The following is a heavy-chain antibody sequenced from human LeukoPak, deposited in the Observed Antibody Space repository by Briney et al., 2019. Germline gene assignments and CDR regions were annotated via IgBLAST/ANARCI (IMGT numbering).Heavy chain of an antibody. D-gene: IGHD3-22*01. J-gene: IGHJ4*02. V-gene: IGHV3-7*01. Sequence: PGGSLRLSCAASGFTFSSYWMSWVRQAPGKGLEWVANIKQDGSEKYYVDSVKGRSTISRDNAKNSLYLQMNSLRAEDTAVYYCAREKYYYDSSGYNYYFDYWGQGTLVTVSS. CDR2: IKQDGSEK. CDR1: GFTFSSYW. CDR3: AREKYYYDSSGYNYYFDY.